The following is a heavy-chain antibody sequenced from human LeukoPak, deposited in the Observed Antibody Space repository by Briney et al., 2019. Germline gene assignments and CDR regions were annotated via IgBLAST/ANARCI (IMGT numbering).Heavy chain of an antibody. D-gene: IGHD1-26*01. CDR1: GFTFSSFA. CDR2: ISGSGAST. CDR3: AKGRGSPYYFGY. V-gene: IGHV3-23*01. J-gene: IGHJ4*02. Sequence: PGGSLRLSCAASGFTFSSFAMTWVRQAPGKGLEWVSAISGSGASTYYADSVKGRFTISRDNSKDTLYLQMNSLRAEDTAVYYCAKGRGSPYYFGYWGQGTLVTVSS.